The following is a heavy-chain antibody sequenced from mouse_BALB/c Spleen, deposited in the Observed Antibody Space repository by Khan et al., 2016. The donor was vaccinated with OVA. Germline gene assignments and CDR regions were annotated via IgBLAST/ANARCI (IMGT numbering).Heavy chain of an antibody. D-gene: IGHD1-1*01. J-gene: IGHJ3*01. Sequence: QVQLQQSGAELAKPGASVKMSCKASDYTFTNYWMHWVKQRPGQGLEWIGYINPSTDYTEYNQKFKDKATLTADKSSSTAYMQLSSLTSEDSAVYYCVNHGSSSAWFTYWGPGTLVTVSA. CDR2: INPSTDYT. V-gene: IGHV1-7*01. CDR3: VNHGSSSAWFTY. CDR1: DYTFTNYW.